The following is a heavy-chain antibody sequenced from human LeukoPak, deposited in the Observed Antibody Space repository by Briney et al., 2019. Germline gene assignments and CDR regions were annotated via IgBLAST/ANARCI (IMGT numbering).Heavy chain of an antibody. J-gene: IGHJ4*02. D-gene: IGHD2-21*02. Sequence: SVKVSCKASGGTFSSYAISWVRQAPGQGLEWMGRIIPILGIANYAQKFQGRVTITADKSTSTAYMELSSLRSEDTAVYYCARVVVSGLVTDYWGQGTLVTVSS. CDR1: GGTFSSYA. V-gene: IGHV1-69*04. CDR3: ARVVVSGLVTDY. CDR2: IIPILGIA.